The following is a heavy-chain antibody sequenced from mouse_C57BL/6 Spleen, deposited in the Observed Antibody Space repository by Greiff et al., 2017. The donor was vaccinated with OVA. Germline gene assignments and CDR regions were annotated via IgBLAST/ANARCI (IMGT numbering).Heavy chain of an antibody. CDR3: ARATMVTTCFAY. V-gene: IGHV1-54*01. Sequence: VQLQESGAELVRPGTSVKVSCKASGYAFTNYLIEWVQQRPGQGLEWIGVINPGSGGTNYNEKFKGKATLTADKSSSTAYMQLSSLTSEDSAVYFCARATMVTTCFAYWGQGTLVTVSA. CDR2: INPGSGGT. J-gene: IGHJ3*01. D-gene: IGHD2-2*01. CDR1: GYAFTNYL.